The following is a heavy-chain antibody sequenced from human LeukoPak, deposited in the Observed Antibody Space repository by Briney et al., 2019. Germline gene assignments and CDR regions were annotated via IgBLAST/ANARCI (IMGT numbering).Heavy chain of an antibody. CDR3: TRDEDFYSSSSDY. Sequence: GGSLRLSCAASGFTFSDYYMSWIRQAPGKGLEWVSFISTSSSYIYYVDSVKGRFTISRDNAKNSLYLQMNSLRAEDTAVYYCTRDEDFYSSSSDYWGQGTLVTVSS. CDR2: ISTSSSYI. CDR1: GFTFSDYY. V-gene: IGHV3-11*06. D-gene: IGHD6-6*01. J-gene: IGHJ4*02.